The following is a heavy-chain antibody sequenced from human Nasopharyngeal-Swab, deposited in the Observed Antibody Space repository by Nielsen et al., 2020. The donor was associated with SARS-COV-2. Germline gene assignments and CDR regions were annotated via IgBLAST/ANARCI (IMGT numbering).Heavy chain of an antibody. D-gene: IGHD2-21*02. V-gene: IGHV3-33*06. CDR2: IWYDGSNK. CDR1: GFTFSSYG. J-gene: IGHJ4*02. Sequence: GESLKISCAASGFTFSSYGMHWVRQAPGKGLEWVAVIWYDGSNKYYADSVKGRFTISRDNSKNTLYLQMNSLRAEDTAVYYCAKASLRDGYWPDWGQGTLVTVSS. CDR3: AKASLRDGYWPD.